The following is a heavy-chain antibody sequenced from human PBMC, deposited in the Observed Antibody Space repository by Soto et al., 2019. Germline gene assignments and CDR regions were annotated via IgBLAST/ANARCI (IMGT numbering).Heavy chain of an antibody. D-gene: IGHD3-10*01. Sequence: LGESLKISCKCSGYSFTSYWISWVRQMPGKGLEWMGRIDPSDSYTNYSPSFQGHVTISADKSISTAYLQWSSLKASDTAMYYCARRRRGGRYYYYGMDVWGQGTTVTVSS. CDR1: GYSFTSYW. CDR3: ARRRRGGRYYYYGMDV. CDR2: IDPSDSYT. J-gene: IGHJ6*02. V-gene: IGHV5-10-1*01.